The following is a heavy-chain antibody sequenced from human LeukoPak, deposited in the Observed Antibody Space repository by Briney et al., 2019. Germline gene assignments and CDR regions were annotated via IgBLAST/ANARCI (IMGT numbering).Heavy chain of an antibody. CDR3: AKEGAYPIIADDS. CDR2: IKRDGNEK. CDR1: GFTFSSYW. V-gene: IGHV3-7*01. Sequence: GGSLRLSCAASGFTFSSYWMNWVRQAPGKGLEWVANIKRDGNEKNYVDSVKGRFSISRDNAKNSLYLQMDSLRAEDTAVYYCAKEGAYPIIADDSWGQGALVTVSS. J-gene: IGHJ5*01. D-gene: IGHD2-15*01.